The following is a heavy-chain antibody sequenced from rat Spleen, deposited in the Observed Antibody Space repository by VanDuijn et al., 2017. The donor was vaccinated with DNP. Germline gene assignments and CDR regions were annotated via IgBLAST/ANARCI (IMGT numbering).Heavy chain of an antibody. CDR1: GFSFRDYN. D-gene: IGHD5-1*01. CDR3: TRETGD. Sequence: EVQLVESGGGLVQPGRSLRLSCAASGFSFRDYNMVWVRQAPKEGLEWVATIIYDGTRTYYRDSVKGRFTLARDNAKSTLYLQMNSLRSEDTATYYCTRETGDWGQGVMVTVSS. V-gene: IGHV5S10*01. J-gene: IGHJ2*01. CDR2: IIYDGTRT.